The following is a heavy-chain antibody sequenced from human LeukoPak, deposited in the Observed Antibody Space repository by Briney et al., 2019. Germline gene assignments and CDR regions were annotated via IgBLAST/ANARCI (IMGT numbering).Heavy chain of an antibody. CDR2: TSGSGGST. V-gene: IGHV3-23*01. CDR3: AKDGAYGSGSYRVNWFDP. J-gene: IGHJ5*02. CDR1: GGTFSSYA. D-gene: IGHD3-10*01. Sequence: SCKASGGTFSSYAMSWVRQAPGKGLEWVSATSGSGGSTYYADSVKGRFTISRDNSKNTLYLQMNSLRAEDTAVYYCAKDGAYGSGSYRVNWFDPWGQGTLVTVSS.